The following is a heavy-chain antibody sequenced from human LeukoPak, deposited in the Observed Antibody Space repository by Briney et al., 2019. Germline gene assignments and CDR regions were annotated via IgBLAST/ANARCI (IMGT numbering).Heavy chain of an antibody. D-gene: IGHD3-22*01. CDR1: GFTFSSYA. CDR3: AKDPYYYDSSGYPGPSYYFDY. Sequence: GSLRLSCAASGFTFSSYAMSWVRQAPGKGLEWVSAISGSGGSTYYADSVKGRFTISRDNSKNTLYLQMNSLRAEDTAVYYCAKDPYYYDSSGYPGPSYYFDYWGQGTLVTVSS. J-gene: IGHJ4*02. CDR2: ISGSGGST. V-gene: IGHV3-23*01.